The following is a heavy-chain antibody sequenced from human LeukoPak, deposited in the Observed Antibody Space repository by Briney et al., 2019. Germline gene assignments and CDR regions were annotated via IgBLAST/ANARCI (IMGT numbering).Heavy chain of an antibody. CDR1: GFTFSSYD. CDR2: IGTAGDT. V-gene: IGHV3-13*01. CDR3: ARISTSGAFDY. Sequence: GGSLRLSCAASGFTFSSYDMHWVRQATGKGLEWVSAIGTAGDTYYPGSVKGRFTISRENAKNSLYLQMNSPRAGDTAVYYCARISTSGAFDYWGQGTLVAVSS. D-gene: IGHD4/OR15-4a*01. J-gene: IGHJ4*02.